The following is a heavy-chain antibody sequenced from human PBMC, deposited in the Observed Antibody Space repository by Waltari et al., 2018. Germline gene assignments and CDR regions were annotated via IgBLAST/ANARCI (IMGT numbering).Heavy chain of an antibody. Sequence: QITLKESGPTLVKPTQTLTLTCTFSGFSASTNGVAVGWIRQAPGSALEWLALLYWEDDKRYSPSLKARLTINKDTSKNHVVLIKANMDPVDTGTYYCAHRRSDGWYDFWGQGTLVTVSS. CDR2: LYWEDDK. J-gene: IGHJ5*01. CDR3: AHRRSDGWYDF. CDR1: GFSASTNGVA. V-gene: IGHV2-5*02.